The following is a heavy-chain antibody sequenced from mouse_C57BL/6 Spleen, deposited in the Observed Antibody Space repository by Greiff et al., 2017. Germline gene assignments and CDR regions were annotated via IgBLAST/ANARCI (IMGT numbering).Heavy chain of an antibody. D-gene: IGHD2-2*01. CDR3: TRDGVTKGFAY. J-gene: IGHJ3*01. V-gene: IGHV1-15*01. Sequence: VKVVESGAELVRPGASVTLSCKASGYTFTDYEMHWVKQTPVHGLEWIGAIDPETGGTAYNQKFKGKAILTADKSSSTAYMELRSLTSEDSAVYYCTRDGVTKGFAYWGQGTLVTVSA. CDR1: GYTFTDYE. CDR2: IDPETGGT.